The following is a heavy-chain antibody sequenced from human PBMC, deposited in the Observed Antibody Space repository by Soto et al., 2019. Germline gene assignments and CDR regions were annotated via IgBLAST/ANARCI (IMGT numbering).Heavy chain of an antibody. V-gene: IGHV2-5*01. CDR3: AHRQYCSSTSCYGLYAFDI. Sequence: QITLKESGPTLVKPTQTLTLTCTFSGFSLSTSGVGVGWIRQPPGKALEWLALIYWNDDKRYSPSLKSRLTITKDTSKNQVVLTMTNMDPVDTATYYCAHRQYCSSTSCYGLYAFDIWGQGTIVTVSS. CDR1: GFSLSTSGVG. J-gene: IGHJ3*02. D-gene: IGHD2-2*01. CDR2: IYWNDDK.